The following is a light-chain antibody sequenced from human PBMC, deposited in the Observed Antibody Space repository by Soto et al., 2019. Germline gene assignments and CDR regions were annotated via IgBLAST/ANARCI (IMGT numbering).Light chain of an antibody. J-gene: IGKJ1*01. V-gene: IGKV3-20*01. CDR1: LSVSNNY. CDR2: GAS. CDR3: QQYAGSPRT. Sequence: SVATQSPGSLSLSPGERATLSCTASLSVSNNYLAWYQQKPGQAPRLLIYGASNRATGIPDRFTGSASWTDFTLTINRVEPEDFAVYFCQQYAGSPRTFGQGTKVDIK.